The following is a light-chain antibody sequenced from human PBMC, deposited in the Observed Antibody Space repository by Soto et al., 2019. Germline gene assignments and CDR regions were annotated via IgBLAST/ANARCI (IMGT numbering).Light chain of an antibody. CDR3: SSFTSITPLV. V-gene: IGLV2-14*01. Sequence: QSALTQPASVSGSPGQSITISCTGTSSDVGSYNYVSWYQQHPVKAPKLMIYDVSNRPSGVSNRFSGSKSGNTASLTISVLQAEDAADYYCSSFTSITPLVLGGGTKLPVL. CDR2: DVS. J-gene: IGLJ2*01. CDR1: SSDVGSYNY.